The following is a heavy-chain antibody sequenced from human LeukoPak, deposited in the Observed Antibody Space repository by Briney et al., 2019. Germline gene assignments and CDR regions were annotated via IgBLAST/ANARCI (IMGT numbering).Heavy chain of an antibody. CDR3: AKDRHGFRFVVVARYVAY. D-gene: IGHD2-15*01. CDR2: IRYDGSNK. V-gene: IGHV3-30*02. J-gene: IGHJ4*01. Sequence: GGSLRLSCAASGFTFSSYGMHWVRQAPGKGLEWVSFIRYDGSNKYYADSVKGRFTISRDNSKNTLYLQMNSLRAEDTAVHYSAKDRHGFRFVVVARYVAYSNQGTLVTVSS. CDR1: GFTFSSYG.